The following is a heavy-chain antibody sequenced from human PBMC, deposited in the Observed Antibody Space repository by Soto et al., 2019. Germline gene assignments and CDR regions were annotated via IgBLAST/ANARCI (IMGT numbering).Heavy chain of an antibody. J-gene: IGHJ5*02. D-gene: IGHD3-22*01. CDR3: ARGGYYDSSGYSGHWFDP. V-gene: IGHV4-59*01. Sequence: SETLSLTCTVSGGSISSYYWSWIRQPPGKGLEWIGYIYYSGSTNYNPSLKSRVTISVDTSKNQFSLKLSSVTAADTAVYYCARGGYYDSSGYSGHWFDPWGQGTLVTVSS. CDR2: IYYSGST. CDR1: GGSISSYY.